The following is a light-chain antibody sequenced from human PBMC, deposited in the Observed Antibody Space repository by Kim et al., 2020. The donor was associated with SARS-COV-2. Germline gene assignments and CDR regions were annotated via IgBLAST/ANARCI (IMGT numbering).Light chain of an antibody. CDR1: SSNIGAGYD. V-gene: IGLV1-40*01. Sequence: RVTHSCTGSSSNIGAGYDVNWYQQLPGTTPKLLIYGNSNRPSGVPDRFSGAKSGTSASLAIPGLQAEDEADYYCQSYDTSLSAVVFGGGTQLTVL. CDR3: QSYDTSLSAVV. CDR2: GNS. J-gene: IGLJ2*01.